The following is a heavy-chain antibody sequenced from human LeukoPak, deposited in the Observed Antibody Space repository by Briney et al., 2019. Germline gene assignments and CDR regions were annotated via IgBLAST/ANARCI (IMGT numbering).Heavy chain of an antibody. CDR3: AKGRSITDY. CDR2: ISYDGSDK. Sequence: GGFLRLSCTASGFTFSTYGMHWVRQAPGKGLYWVSFISYDGSDKYYADSVKGRFTISRDNSKNTLYLQMNSLRVEDTAVYYCAKGRSITDYWGQGTLVTVSS. J-gene: IGHJ4*02. D-gene: IGHD6-6*01. V-gene: IGHV3-30*02. CDR1: GFTFSTYG.